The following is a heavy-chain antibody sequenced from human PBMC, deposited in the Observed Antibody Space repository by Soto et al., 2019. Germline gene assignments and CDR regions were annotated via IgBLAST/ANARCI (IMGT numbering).Heavy chain of an antibody. CDR3: ATGITRVRGVIIQYLQH. CDR2: IYYSGST. J-gene: IGHJ1*01. Sequence: QVQLQESGPGLVKPSQTLSPPCTVSGGSISSGDYYWSWIRQPPGKGLEWIGYIYYSGSTYYNPSPKARVTRSVDTSKNQFSLMLRSVTAADTAVYYCATGITRVRGVIIQYLQHWGQGTLVTVSS. V-gene: IGHV4-30-4*01. D-gene: IGHD3-10*01. CDR1: GGSISSGDYY.